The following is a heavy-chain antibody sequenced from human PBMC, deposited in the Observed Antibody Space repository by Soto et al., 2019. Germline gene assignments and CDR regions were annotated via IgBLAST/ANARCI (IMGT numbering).Heavy chain of an antibody. V-gene: IGHV1-46*01. J-gene: IGHJ4*02. CDR1: GDTFTDYY. D-gene: IGHD2-21*02. CDR3: ARGGHVVVVTAALDY. Sequence: QVQLVQSGAEVKKPGASVKVSCKASGDTFTDYYIHWVRQAPGQGLEWMGTVNPSGGHTTYAQHFPGRTTMTRDTSTSTPYTEPTSLTSEDTAVYYCARGGHVVVVTAALDYWGQGTLVTVST. CDR2: VNPSGGHT.